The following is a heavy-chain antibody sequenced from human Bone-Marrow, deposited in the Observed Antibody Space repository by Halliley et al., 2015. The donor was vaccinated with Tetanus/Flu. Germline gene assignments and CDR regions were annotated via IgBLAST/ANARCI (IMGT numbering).Heavy chain of an antibody. Sequence: SLRLSCAASGFTFSSFAMRWVRQTPGKGLEWVSGIRASGGITYYADSVKGRFTISRDNSKNTLYLQMNSLRAEDTALYFCAKDRADSTASCGMDVWGQGTTVTVSS. V-gene: IGHV3-23*01. CDR1: GFTFSSFA. CDR3: AKDRADSTASCGMDV. J-gene: IGHJ6*02. CDR2: IRASGGIT. D-gene: IGHD3-22*01.